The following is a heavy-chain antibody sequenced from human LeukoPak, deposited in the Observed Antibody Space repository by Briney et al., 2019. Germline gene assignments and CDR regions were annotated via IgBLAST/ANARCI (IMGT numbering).Heavy chain of an antibody. CDR3: AKVQGNWGYPYYLDY. Sequence: PGGALRLSCAVSGFTFSYYAMTWVRRAPGKGREWVSAVSGSGGSAYYADSVKGRFTISSDNSKNTLYLQMNSLRAEDTAVYYCAKVQGNWGYPYYLDYWGQGTLVTVSS. J-gene: IGHJ4*02. CDR1: GFTFSYYA. D-gene: IGHD7-27*01. V-gene: IGHV3-23*01. CDR2: VSGSGGSA.